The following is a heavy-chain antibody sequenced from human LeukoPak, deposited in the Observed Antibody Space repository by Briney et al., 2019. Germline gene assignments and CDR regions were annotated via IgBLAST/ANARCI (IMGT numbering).Heavy chain of an antibody. CDR3: ARGPSRGLGY. V-gene: IGHV4-59*01. CDR1: GDSISNYY. Sequence: PSETLSLTCTVSGDSISNYYWSWIRQPPGKGLEWIGYISYSGSTNYNPSLKSRVTMLVDTSMNQFSLNLNSVTAADTAVYYCARGPSRGLGYWGQGTLVTVSS. J-gene: IGHJ4*02. CDR2: ISYSGST. D-gene: IGHD3-10*01.